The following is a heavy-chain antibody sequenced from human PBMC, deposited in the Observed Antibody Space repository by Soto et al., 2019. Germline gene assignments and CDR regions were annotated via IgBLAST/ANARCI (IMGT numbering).Heavy chain of an antibody. CDR2: IRSKAYGGTT. CDR1: GFTFGDYA. CDR3: TRDYSSSWSTFDY. J-gene: IGHJ4*02. D-gene: IGHD6-13*01. Sequence: GGSLRLSCTASGFTFGDYAMSWFRQAPGKGLEWVGFIRSKAYGGTTEYAASVKGRFTISRDDSKSIAYLQMNSLKTEDTAVYYCTRDYSSSWSTFDYWGQGTLVTVSS. V-gene: IGHV3-49*03.